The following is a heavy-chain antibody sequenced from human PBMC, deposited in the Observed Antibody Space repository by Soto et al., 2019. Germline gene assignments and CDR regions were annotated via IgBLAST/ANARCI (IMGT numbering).Heavy chain of an antibody. D-gene: IGHD6-19*01. J-gene: IGHJ4*02. Sequence: EVQLVESGGGLVKPGGSLRLSCTASGFTLSTYTMNWVRQAPGKGLEWVSSISTTNSYIYYADSVQGRFTISRDNDRNALYLQMNTLRAEDTAVYYCARVDRRGIAVAGMGVEYWGQGTLGIVSS. V-gene: IGHV3-21*01. CDR2: ISTTNSYI. CDR1: GFTLSTYT. CDR3: ARVDRRGIAVAGMGVEY.